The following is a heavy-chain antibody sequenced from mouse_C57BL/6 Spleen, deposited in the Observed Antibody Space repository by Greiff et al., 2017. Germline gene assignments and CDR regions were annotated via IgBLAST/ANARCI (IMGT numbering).Heavy chain of an antibody. CDR1: GYTFTSYW. J-gene: IGHJ3*01. V-gene: IGHV1-74*01. CDR2: IHPSDSDT. CDR3: ARKDDYYGSSSFAY. D-gene: IGHD1-1*01. Sequence: QVQLQQPGAELVKPGASVKVSCKASGYTFTSYWMHWVKQRPGQGLEWIGRIHPSDSDTNYNQKFKGKATLTVDKSSSTAYMQLSSLTSEDSAVYYCARKDDYYGSSSFAYWGQGTLVTVSA.